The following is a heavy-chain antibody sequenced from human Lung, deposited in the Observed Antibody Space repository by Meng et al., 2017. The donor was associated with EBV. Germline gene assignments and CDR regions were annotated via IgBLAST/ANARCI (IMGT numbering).Heavy chain of an antibody. CDR1: GYNFTSYG. D-gene: IGHD5-12*01. V-gene: IGHV1-18*01. CDR3: ARNRPRGVATGANWFDP. CDR2: ISAYNGNT. Sequence: VQLVELGAEVKKPGASVKVSCKASGYNFTSYGISWVRQAPGQGLEWMGWISAYNGNTNYAQKLQGRVTMTTDTSTSTAYMELRSLRSDDTAVYYCARNRPRGVATGANWFDPWGQGTLVTVFS. J-gene: IGHJ5*02.